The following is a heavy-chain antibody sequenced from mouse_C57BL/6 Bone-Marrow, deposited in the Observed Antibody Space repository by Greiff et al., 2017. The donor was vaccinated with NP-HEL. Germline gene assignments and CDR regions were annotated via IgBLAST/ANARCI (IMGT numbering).Heavy chain of an antibody. CDR3: ARHSSYCGSSYVYFDV. D-gene: IGHD1-1*01. Sequence: EVQRVESGGGLVQPGGSLKLSCAASGFTFSDYYMYWVRQTPEKRLEWVAYISNGGGSTYYPDTVKGRFTISRDNAKNTLYMQMSRLKSEDTAMYYCARHSSYCGSSYVYFDVWGTGTTVTVSS. CDR1: GFTFSDYY. V-gene: IGHV5-12*01. J-gene: IGHJ1*03. CDR2: ISNGGGST.